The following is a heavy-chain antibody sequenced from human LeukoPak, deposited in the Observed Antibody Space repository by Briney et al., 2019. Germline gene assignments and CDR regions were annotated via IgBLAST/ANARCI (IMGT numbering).Heavy chain of an antibody. Sequence: ASVKVSCKASGYTFTDYYMHWVRQAPGQGLEWMGWINPNSGGTEYAQKFQGRVTMTRDTSISIAYMDLSRPGSDDTAMYYCARGPLAVAAWFDYWGQGTLVTVSS. CDR3: ARGPLAVAAWFDY. D-gene: IGHD6-19*01. CDR1: GYTFTDYY. V-gene: IGHV1-2*02. J-gene: IGHJ4*02. CDR2: INPNSGGT.